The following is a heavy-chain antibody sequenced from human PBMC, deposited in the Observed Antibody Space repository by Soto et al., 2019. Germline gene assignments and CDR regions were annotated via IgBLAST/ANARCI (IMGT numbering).Heavy chain of an antibody. Sequence: ASVKVSCKASGGTFSSYAISWVRQAPGQGLEWMGGIIPIFGTANYAQKFQGRVTITADESTSTAYMELSSLRSEDTAVYYCARHLAQPPTVTTLYYYYGMDVWGQGTTVTVYS. CDR1: GGTFSSYA. CDR3: ARHLAQPPTVTTLYYYYGMDV. CDR2: IIPIFGTA. D-gene: IGHD4-4*01. V-gene: IGHV1-69*13. J-gene: IGHJ6*02.